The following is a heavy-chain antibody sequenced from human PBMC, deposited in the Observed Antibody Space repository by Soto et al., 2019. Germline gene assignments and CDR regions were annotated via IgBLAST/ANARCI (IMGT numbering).Heavy chain of an antibody. CDR1: GFTFSSYS. D-gene: IGHD6-19*01. V-gene: IGHV3-21*01. Sequence: PGGSLRLSCAASGFTFSSYSMNWVRQAPGKGLEWVSSISSSSSYIYYADSVKGRFTISRDNAKNSLYLQMNSLRAEDTAVYYCARDIAVAGYYYGMDVWGQGTTVTVSS. J-gene: IGHJ6*02. CDR3: ARDIAVAGYYYGMDV. CDR2: ISSSSSYI.